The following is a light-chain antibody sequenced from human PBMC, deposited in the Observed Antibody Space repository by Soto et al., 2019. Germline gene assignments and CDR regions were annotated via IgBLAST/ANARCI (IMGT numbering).Light chain of an antibody. J-gene: IGLJ2*01. CDR1: SSNIGSNY. CDR3: AAWDDSLSGL. CDR2: RNN. Sequence: QPVLTQPPSASGTPGQRVTICCSGSSSNIGSNYVYWYQQLPGTAPKLLIYRNNQRPSGVPDRFSGSKSGTSASLAISGLRSEDEADYYCAAWDDSLSGLFGGGTKLTVL. V-gene: IGLV1-47*01.